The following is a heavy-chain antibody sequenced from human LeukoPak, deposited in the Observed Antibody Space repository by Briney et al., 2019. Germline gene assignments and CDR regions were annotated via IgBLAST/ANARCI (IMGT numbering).Heavy chain of an antibody. J-gene: IGHJ4*02. CDR3: ARNLGYCSSTSCYGGFDY. Sequence: GESLKISCKGSGYSFTTYWIGWVRQMPGKSLEWMGIIYPGDSDTRYSPSFQGQVTISADKSISTAYLQWSSLKASDTAMYYCARNLGYCSSTSCYGGFDYWGQGTLVTVSS. CDR2: IYPGDSDT. D-gene: IGHD2-2*01. CDR1: GYSFTTYW. V-gene: IGHV5-51*01.